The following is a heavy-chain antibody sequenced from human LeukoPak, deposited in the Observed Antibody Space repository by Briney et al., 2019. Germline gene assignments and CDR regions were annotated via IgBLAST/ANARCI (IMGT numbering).Heavy chain of an antibody. CDR1: GFTFSSYS. CDR2: ISSSSTI. Sequence: GGSLRLSCAASGFTFSSYSMNWVRQAPGKGLEWVSYISSSSTIYYADSVKGRFTISRDNAKNSLYLQMNSLRAEDTAVYYCARDLDSSGSRPIPWGQGTLVTVSS. V-gene: IGHV3-48*01. J-gene: IGHJ4*02. CDR3: ARDLDSSGSRPIP. D-gene: IGHD3-22*01.